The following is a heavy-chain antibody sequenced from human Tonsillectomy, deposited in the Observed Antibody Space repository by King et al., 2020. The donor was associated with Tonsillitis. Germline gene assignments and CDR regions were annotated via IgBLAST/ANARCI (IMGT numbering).Heavy chain of an antibody. CDR3: ARSSRSMIVVPHGWFDP. CDR1: GYTFTSYH. Sequence: VQLVESGAEVKKPGASVKVSCKASGYTFTSYHMHWVRQAPGQGLEWMGIINPSGGSTSYAQKFQGRVTMTRDTSTSTVYMELSSLRSEDTAVYYCARSSRSMIVVPHGWFDPWGQGTLVTVSS. V-gene: IGHV1-46*01. D-gene: IGHD3-22*01. J-gene: IGHJ5*02. CDR2: INPSGGST.